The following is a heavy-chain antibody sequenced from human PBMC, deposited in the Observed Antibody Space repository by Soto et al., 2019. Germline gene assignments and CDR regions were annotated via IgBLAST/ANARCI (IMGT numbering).Heavy chain of an antibody. Sequence: SETLSLTCTVSGGSISSYYWSWIRQPPGKGLEWIGYIYYSGSTNYNPSLKSRVTISVDTSKNQFSLKLSSVTAADTAVYYCARRAVAGKWGALHYYYGMDVWGQGTTVTVSS. J-gene: IGHJ6*02. D-gene: IGHD6-19*01. CDR1: GGSISSYY. V-gene: IGHV4-59*01. CDR3: ARRAVAGKWGALHYYYGMDV. CDR2: IYYSGST.